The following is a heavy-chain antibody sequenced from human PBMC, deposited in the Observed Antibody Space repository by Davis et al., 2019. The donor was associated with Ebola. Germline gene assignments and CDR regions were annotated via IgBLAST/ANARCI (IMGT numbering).Heavy chain of an antibody. V-gene: IGHV3-9*01. CDR3: AKDPTPVTVSPVFDY. Sequence: GGSLRLSCAASGFTFDDYAMHWVRQAPGKGLEWVSGINWNSGKIGYADSVKGRFTISRDNAKNSLYLQMNSLRVEDTAFYYCAKDPTPVTVSPVFDYWGQGALVTVSS. J-gene: IGHJ4*02. CDR2: INWNSGKI. D-gene: IGHD2-21*02. CDR1: GFTFDDYA.